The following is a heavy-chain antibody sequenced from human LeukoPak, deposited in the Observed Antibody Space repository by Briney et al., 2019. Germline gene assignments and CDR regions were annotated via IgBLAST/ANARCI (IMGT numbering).Heavy chain of an antibody. Sequence: ASVKVSCKVSGYTLTELSMHWVRQAPGKGLEWMGGFDPEDGETIYAQKFQGRVTMTEDTSTDTAYMELSSLRSDDTAVYYCVRGPREVDYHYGMDVWGQGTMVTVSS. CDR2: FDPEDGET. J-gene: IGHJ6*01. CDR1: GYTLTELS. CDR3: VRGPREVDYHYGMDV. D-gene: IGHD2-2*01. V-gene: IGHV1-24*01.